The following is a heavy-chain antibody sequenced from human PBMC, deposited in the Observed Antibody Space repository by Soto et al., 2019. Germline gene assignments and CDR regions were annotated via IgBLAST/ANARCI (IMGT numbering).Heavy chain of an antibody. CDR2: IYPGDSYT. CDR1: GYSFTTYW. V-gene: IGHV5-51*01. J-gene: IGHJ4*02. Sequence: PGESLKISCKASGYSFTTYWIGWVRQMPGKGLEWMGIIYPGDSYTRYSPSFQGQVTISADKSISVAYPQWSSLKAPDTAMHYCATRLWIAAATDYWGQGTLVNVSS. CDR3: ATRLWIAAATDY. D-gene: IGHD6-13*01.